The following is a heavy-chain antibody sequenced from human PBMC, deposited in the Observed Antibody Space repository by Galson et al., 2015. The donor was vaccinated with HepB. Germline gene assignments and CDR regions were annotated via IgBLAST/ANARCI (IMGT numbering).Heavy chain of an antibody. CDR3: TRPRGSYDPDAFDI. V-gene: IGHV1-69*01. CDR1: GDTFSSYA. CDR2: IIPIFDTP. Sequence: ASGDTFSSYAINWVRQAPGQGLEWMGGIIPIFDTPNYAQKFQGRVTITADESTSTAYMELSSLRSEDTALYYCTRPRGSYDPDAFDIWGQGTMVIVSS. D-gene: IGHD2-15*01. J-gene: IGHJ3*02.